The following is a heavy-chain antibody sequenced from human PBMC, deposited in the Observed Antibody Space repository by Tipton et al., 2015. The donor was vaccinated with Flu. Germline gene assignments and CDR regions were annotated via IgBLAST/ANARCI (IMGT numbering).Heavy chain of an antibody. CDR1: GYSFTSYW. J-gene: IGHJ6*02. D-gene: IGHD5-24*01. V-gene: IGHV5-51*01. CDR2: IYPGDSDT. CDR3: ARAQYDGDKFEFSYGMDV. Sequence: MQLVQSGAEVKKPGESLKISCKGSGYSFTSYWIAWVRQMPGKGLECMGIIYPGDSDTRYSPSFQGQVTISADKSITTAYLKWSSLKASDTAMYYCARAQYDGDKFEFSYGMDVWGQGTTVSVSS.